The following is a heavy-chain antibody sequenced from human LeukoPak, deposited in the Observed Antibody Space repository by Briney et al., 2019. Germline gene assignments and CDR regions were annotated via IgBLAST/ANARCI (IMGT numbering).Heavy chain of an antibody. V-gene: IGHV7-4-1*02. CDR2: INTNTGNP. D-gene: IGHD5-18*01. CDR1: GGTFSRFT. Sequence: ASVKVSCKASGGTFSRFTISWVRQAPGQGLEWMGWINTNTGNPTYAQGFTGRFVFSLDTSVSTAYLQISSLKAEDTAVYYCARGYSYGYSPHDYWGQGTLVTVSS. CDR3: ARGYSYGYSPHDY. J-gene: IGHJ4*02.